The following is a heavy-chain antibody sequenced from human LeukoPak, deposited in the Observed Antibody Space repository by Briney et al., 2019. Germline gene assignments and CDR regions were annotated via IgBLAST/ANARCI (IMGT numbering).Heavy chain of an antibody. J-gene: IGHJ4*02. V-gene: IGHV3-21*01. CDR1: GYTFSSYS. Sequence: GGSLRLSGAASGYTFSSYSINWFRQAPGKGLEWVSSISVRSNYIYYADSVRGRFSISRDDARDSLYLQMNSLRAEDTAVYYCVRLRRNSDTSGFYYYYDYWGQGTLVTVSS. CDR2: ISVRSNYI. CDR3: VRLRRNSDTSGFYYYYDY. D-gene: IGHD3-22*01.